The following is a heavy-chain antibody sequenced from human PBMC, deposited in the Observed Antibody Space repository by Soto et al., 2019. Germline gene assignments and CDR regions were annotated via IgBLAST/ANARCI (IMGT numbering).Heavy chain of an antibody. CDR2: IDWDDDK. D-gene: IGHD6-19*01. CDR3: ARIIGSQRPHYFDY. Sequence: SGPTRVNPTHTLTLTCTFSGVSLSTSGRCVSWIRQPPGKALEWLALIDWDDDKYYSTSLETRLTISKDTSKNQVVLTMTNMDPVDTATYYCARIIGSQRPHYFDYWGQGTLVTVSS. V-gene: IGHV2-70*01. CDR1: GVSLSTSGRC. J-gene: IGHJ4*02.